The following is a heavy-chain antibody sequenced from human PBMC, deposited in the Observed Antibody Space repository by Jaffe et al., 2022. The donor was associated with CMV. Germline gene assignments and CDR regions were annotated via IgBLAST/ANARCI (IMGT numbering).Heavy chain of an antibody. CDR3: ARDQGCSGGSCYHYYYYYMDV. CDR1: GGTFSSYA. D-gene: IGHD2-15*01. J-gene: IGHJ6*03. Sequence: QVQLVQSGAEVKKPGSSVKVSCKASGGTFSSYAISWVRQAPGQGLEWMGRIIPILGIANYAQKFQGRVTITADKSTSTAYMELSSLRSEDTAVYYCARDQGCSGGSCYHYYYYYMDVWGKGTTVTVSS. CDR2: IIPILGIA. V-gene: IGHV1-69*09.